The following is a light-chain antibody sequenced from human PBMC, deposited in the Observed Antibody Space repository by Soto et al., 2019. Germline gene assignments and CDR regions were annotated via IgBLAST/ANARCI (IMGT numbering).Light chain of an antibody. V-gene: IGKV3-20*01. Sequence: EIVLTQSPGTLSLSPGERATLSCRASQSVSSIYLAWYQQKPGQAPRLLIYGASSRATGIPDRFSGSGSGTDFTLTISRLEPADFAVYYCQQYGSSPRVTFGPGTKVDIK. J-gene: IGKJ3*01. CDR2: GAS. CDR3: QQYGSSPRVT. CDR1: QSVSSIY.